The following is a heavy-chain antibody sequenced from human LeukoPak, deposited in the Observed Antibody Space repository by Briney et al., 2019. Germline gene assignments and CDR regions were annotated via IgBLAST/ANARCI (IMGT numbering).Heavy chain of an antibody. V-gene: IGHV1-69*05. CDR1: GGTFSSYA. Sequence: SVKVSCKASGGTFSSYAISWVRQAPGQGLEWMGGIIPIFGTANYAQKLQGRVTMTTDTSTSTAYMELSSLRSEDTAVYYCARAFSSSWEGYYYYYMDVWGKGTTVTVSS. CDR3: ARAFSSSWEGYYYYYMDV. D-gene: IGHD6-13*01. CDR2: IIPIFGTA. J-gene: IGHJ6*03.